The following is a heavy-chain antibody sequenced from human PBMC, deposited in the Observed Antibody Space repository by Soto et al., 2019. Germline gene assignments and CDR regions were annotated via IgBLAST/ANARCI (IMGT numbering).Heavy chain of an antibody. V-gene: IGHV4-39*07. Sequence: SETLSLTCTVSGGSISSSSYYWGWIRQPPGKGLEWIGGIYYSGSTYYNPSLKSRVTISVDTSKNQFSLKLSSVIAADTAMYYCARGALWAATPGDAFDIWGQGTMVTVSS. J-gene: IGHJ3*02. CDR2: IYYSGST. D-gene: IGHD2-15*01. CDR1: GGSISSSSYY. CDR3: ARGALWAATPGDAFDI.